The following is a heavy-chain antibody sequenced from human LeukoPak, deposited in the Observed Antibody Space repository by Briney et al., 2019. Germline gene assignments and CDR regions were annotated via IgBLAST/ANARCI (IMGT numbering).Heavy chain of an antibody. J-gene: IGHJ5*02. CDR1: GGPISTGYY. V-gene: IGHV4-39*07. D-gene: IGHD6-13*01. Sequence: PSETLSLTCTVSGGPISTGYYWGWIRQPPGKGLEWIGNIYYSGSTYYNPSLKSRVIISVDTSKNQFSLKLSSVTAADTAVYYCARDTKQQLVAMVWFDPWGQGTLVTVSS. CDR3: ARDTKQQLVAMVWFDP. CDR2: IYYSGST.